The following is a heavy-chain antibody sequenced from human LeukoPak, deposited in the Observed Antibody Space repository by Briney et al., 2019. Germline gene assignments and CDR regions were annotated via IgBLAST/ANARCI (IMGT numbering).Heavy chain of an antibody. CDR3: ARDQSYWAAFDI. CDR2: IYYSGST. J-gene: IGHJ3*02. D-gene: IGHD2-8*02. Sequence: PPETLSLTCTVSGGSISSYYWSWIRQPPGKGLEWIGYIYYSGSTNYNPSLKSRVTISVDTSKNQFSLKLSSVTAADTAVYYCARDQSYWAAFDIWGQGTMVTVSS. CDR1: GGSISSYY. V-gene: IGHV4-59*12.